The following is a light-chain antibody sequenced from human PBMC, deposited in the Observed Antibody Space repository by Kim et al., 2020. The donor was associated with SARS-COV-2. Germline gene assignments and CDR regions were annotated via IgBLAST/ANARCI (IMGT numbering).Light chain of an antibody. V-gene: IGLV3-1*01. CDR3: QAWADSIVV. Sequence: SFELTQPPSVSVSPGQTANISCSANNLENRFTFWYQHKPGQSPLLVIFRDSHRPSGIPERFSGSNSGNTATLTIGGTQALDEAEYYCQAWADSIVVFGGGTQLTVL. CDR1: NLENRF. J-gene: IGLJ2*01. CDR2: RDS.